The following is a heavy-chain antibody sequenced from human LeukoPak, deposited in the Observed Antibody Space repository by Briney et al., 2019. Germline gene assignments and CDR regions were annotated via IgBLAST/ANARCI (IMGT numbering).Heavy chain of an antibody. D-gene: IGHD2-2*01. J-gene: IGHJ5*02. Sequence: SETLSLTCTVSGGSISSGGYYWSWIRQHPGKGLEWIGYIYYSGSTYYNPSLKSRVTISVDTSKNQFSLKLSSVTAADTAVYYCARSNIEYQLPRWKLGFDPWGQGTLVTVSS. V-gene: IGHV4-31*03. CDR2: IYYSGST. CDR1: GGSISSGGYY. CDR3: ARSNIEYQLPRWKLGFDP.